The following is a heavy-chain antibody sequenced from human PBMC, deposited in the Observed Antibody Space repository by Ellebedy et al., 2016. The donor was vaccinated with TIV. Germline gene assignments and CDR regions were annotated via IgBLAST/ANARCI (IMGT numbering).Heavy chain of an antibody. V-gene: IGHV3-49*03. J-gene: IGHJ3*02. CDR1: GFSFGDHA. D-gene: IGHD4-11*01. CDR3: TTTERTSCSLSNCLRWGQTYAFDI. Sequence: GESLKISCTASGFSFGDHAVNWFRQAPGRGLEWVGFIRSRAYGGTTEYAASVRGRFSFSRDDSQGTAYVQMNSLRTEDTAVYFCTTTERTSCSLSNCLRWGQTYAFDIWGQGTKVTVSS. CDR2: IRSRAYGGTT.